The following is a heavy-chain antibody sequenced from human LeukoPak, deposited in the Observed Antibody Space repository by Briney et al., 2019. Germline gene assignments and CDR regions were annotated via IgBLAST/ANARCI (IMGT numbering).Heavy chain of an antibody. D-gene: IGHD2-2*01. Sequence: GGSLRLSCAASGFTFSSYSMNWVRQAPGKGLEWVSSISSSSSYIYYADSVKGRFTISRDNAKNSLYLQMSSLRAEDTAVYYCARDQSRYCSSTSCPPFDAFDIWGQGTMVTVSS. CDR3: ARDQSRYCSSTSCPPFDAFDI. CDR1: GFTFSSYS. CDR2: ISSSSSYI. V-gene: IGHV3-21*01. J-gene: IGHJ3*02.